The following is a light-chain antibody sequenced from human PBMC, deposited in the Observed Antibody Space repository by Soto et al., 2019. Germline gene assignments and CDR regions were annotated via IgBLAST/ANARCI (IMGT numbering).Light chain of an antibody. V-gene: IGLV2-14*01. CDR3: SSYTTSSTLEV. Sequence: QSVLTQPASVSGSPGQSITISCTGTSSDVSWYQQHPGKAPKVIIYEVSNRPSGVSNRFSGSKSGNTASLTISGLLAEDEADYYCSSYTTSSTLEVFGGGTQLTVL. CDR2: EVS. J-gene: IGLJ7*01. CDR1: SSDV.